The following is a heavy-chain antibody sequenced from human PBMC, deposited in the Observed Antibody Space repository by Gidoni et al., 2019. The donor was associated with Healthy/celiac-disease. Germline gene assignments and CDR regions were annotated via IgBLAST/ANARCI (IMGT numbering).Heavy chain of an antibody. Sequence: QVQLVQSGAEVKKPGSSVTVSCTASVRTFSLYAISWVRQAPGQGLEWMGRIIPILGIANYAQKFQGRVTITADKSTSTAYMELSSLRSEDTAVYYCARALGAVAGYEDYFDYWGQGTLVTVSS. D-gene: IGHD6-19*01. V-gene: IGHV1-69*04. CDR1: VRTFSLYA. J-gene: IGHJ4*02. CDR2: IIPILGIA. CDR3: ARALGAVAGYEDYFDY.